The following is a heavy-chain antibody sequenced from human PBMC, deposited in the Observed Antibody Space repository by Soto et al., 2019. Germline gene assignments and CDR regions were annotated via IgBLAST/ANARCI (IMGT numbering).Heavy chain of an antibody. CDR2: IWYDGSNK. Sequence: HGGCLRLCCAASGFTFSSYGMHGARKAPGKGLEWVAVIWYDGSNKYYADSVKGRFTISRDNSKNTLYLQMNSLRAEDTAVYYCAREAPTAPFDYWGQGTLVTVSS. J-gene: IGHJ4*02. CDR1: GFTFSSYG. D-gene: IGHD4-17*01. CDR3: AREAPTAPFDY. V-gene: IGHV3-33*01.